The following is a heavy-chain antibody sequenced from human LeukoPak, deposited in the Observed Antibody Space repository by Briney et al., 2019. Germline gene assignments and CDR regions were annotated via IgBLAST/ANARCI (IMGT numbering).Heavy chain of an antibody. V-gene: IGHV3-23*01. CDR3: AKCVMEGDWFDP. D-gene: IGHD2-8*01. J-gene: IGHJ5*02. CDR1: GFTFSSYA. CDR2: ISGSGGST. Sequence: GGSLRLSCAASGFTFSSYAMSWVRQAPGKGQEWVSAISGSGGSTYYADSVKGRFTISRDNSKNTLYLQMNSLRAEDTAVYYCAKCVMEGDWFDPWGQGTLVTVSS.